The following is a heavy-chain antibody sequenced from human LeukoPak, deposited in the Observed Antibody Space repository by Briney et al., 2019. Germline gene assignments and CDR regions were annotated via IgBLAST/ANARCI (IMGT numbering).Heavy chain of an antibody. CDR3: ARVRPPYGSGSYYKVLGYFDY. J-gene: IGHJ4*02. Sequence: ASVKVSCKASGYTFTGYYMHWVRQAPGQGLEWMGWINPNSGGTNYAQKFQGRVTMTRDTSISTAYMELSRLRSDDTAVYYCARVRPPYGSGSYYKVLGYFDYWGQGTLVTVSS. V-gene: IGHV1-2*02. D-gene: IGHD3-10*01. CDR2: INPNSGGT. CDR1: GYTFTGYY.